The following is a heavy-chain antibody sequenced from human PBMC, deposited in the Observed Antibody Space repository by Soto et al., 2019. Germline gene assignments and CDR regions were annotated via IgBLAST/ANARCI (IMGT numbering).Heavy chain of an antibody. V-gene: IGHV4-30-2*01. Sequence: QLRLQESGSGLVKPSQTLSLTCTVSGGSLSSDSFSWGWIRQPPGKGLEWIGYINYSGNTYYNPSLRGGVTISRDMSTNQFSLKLGSVTAADTAVYYCARGGGSTDYVANYYFDYWGRGTLVTVSS. CDR1: GGSLSSDSFS. CDR3: ARGGGSTDYVANYYFDY. J-gene: IGHJ4*02. D-gene: IGHD4-17*01. CDR2: INYSGNT.